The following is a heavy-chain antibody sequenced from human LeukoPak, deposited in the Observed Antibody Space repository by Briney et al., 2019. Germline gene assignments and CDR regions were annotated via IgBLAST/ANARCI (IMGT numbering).Heavy chain of an antibody. CDR3: ARETLVIAAAGIGLGFDY. CDR2: ISSSGSTI. D-gene: IGHD6-13*01. V-gene: IGHV3-48*03. Sequence: GGSLRLSCAASGFTFSSYEMNWVRQAPGKGLEWVSYISSSGSTIYYADSVKGRFTISRDNAKNSLYLQMNSLRAEDTAVYYCARETLVIAAAGIGLGFDYWGQGTLVTVSS. J-gene: IGHJ4*02. CDR1: GFTFSSYE.